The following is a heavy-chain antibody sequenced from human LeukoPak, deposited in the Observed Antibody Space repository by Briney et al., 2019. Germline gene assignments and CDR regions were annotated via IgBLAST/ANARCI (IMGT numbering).Heavy chain of an antibody. V-gene: IGHV1-46*01. CDR1: GYTFTSYY. CDR2: INPSGGST. Sequence: ASVKVSCKASGYTFTSYYMHWVRQAPGQGLERMGIINPSGGSTSYAQKFQGRVTMTRDTSTSTVYMELSSLRSEDTAVYYCARDQGDIVATDYWGQGTLVTVSS. CDR3: ARDQGDIVATDY. J-gene: IGHJ4*02. D-gene: IGHD5-12*01.